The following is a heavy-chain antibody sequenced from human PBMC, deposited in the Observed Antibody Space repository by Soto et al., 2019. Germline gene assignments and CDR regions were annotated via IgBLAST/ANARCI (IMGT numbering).Heavy chain of an antibody. Sequence: QLQLQESGSGQVKPSQTLSLTCAVSGGSITTGDYSWNWIRQPPGRGLEWVGYIYDSGSTYYNPSLKRRATISVGMSKNHFSLKLSSVTAADTAVYYCARGRSTSGYPNFDPGGQGTLVTVSS. J-gene: IGHJ5*02. CDR3: ARGRSTSGYPNFDP. D-gene: IGHD3-22*01. CDR2: IYDSGST. CDR1: GGSITTGDYS. V-gene: IGHV4-30-2*01.